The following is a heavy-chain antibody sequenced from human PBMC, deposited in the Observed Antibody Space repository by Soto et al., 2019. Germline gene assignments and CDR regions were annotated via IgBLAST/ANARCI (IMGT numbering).Heavy chain of an antibody. Sequence: QVQLVQSGAEVKKPGASVKVSCKASGYTFTSYYMHWVRQAPGQGLEWMGIINPSGGSTSYAQKFQVIFTMTRDTSTSTVYLELSSLRSEDTAVYYCARDRGGGDFYFDYWGQGTLVTVSS. CDR2: INPSGGST. V-gene: IGHV1-46*01. CDR3: ARDRGGGDFYFDY. CDR1: GYTFTSYY. D-gene: IGHD2-21*02. J-gene: IGHJ4*02.